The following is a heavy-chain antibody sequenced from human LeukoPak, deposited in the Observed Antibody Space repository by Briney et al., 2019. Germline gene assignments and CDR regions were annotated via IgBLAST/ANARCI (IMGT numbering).Heavy chain of an antibody. CDR3: ARDQSPKLVPSFGLDY. CDR1: GFTFSSYS. Sequence: GVSLRLSCAASGFTFSSYSMNWVRQAPGKGLEWVSSISSSSSYIYYADSVKGRFTISRDNAKNSLYLQMNSLRAEDTAVYYCARDQSPKLVPSFGLDYWGQGTLVTVSS. D-gene: IGHD6-13*01. CDR2: ISSSSSYI. J-gene: IGHJ4*02. V-gene: IGHV3-21*01.